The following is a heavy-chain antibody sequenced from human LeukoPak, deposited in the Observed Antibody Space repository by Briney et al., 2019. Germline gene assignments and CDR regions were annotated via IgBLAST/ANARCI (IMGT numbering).Heavy chain of an antibody. J-gene: IGHJ3*02. CDR1: GFTFSSYE. CDR3: ARGAFYYDSSGYSYAFDI. Sequence: GGSLRLSCAASGFTFSSYEMNWVRQAPRNGLEWVSYISSSGSTIYYADSVKGRFTISRDNAKNSLYLQMNSLRAEDTAVYYCARGAFYYDSSGYSYAFDIWGQGTMVTVSS. V-gene: IGHV3-48*03. D-gene: IGHD3-22*01. CDR2: ISSSGSTI.